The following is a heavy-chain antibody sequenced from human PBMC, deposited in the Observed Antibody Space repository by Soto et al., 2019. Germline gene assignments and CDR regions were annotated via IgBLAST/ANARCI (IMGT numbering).Heavy chain of an antibody. D-gene: IGHD2-2*02. CDR2: MNQDGSQI. Sequence: PGGSLRLSCSVSGFTFSNYWMTWVRQAPGKGLEWVAYMNQDGSQIYYVDSLRGRFTISRDNAKNSLYLQMNSPRVDDTAVYYCARDRGHNTPDYWGQGTLVTVYS. V-gene: IGHV3-7*01. CDR3: ARDRGHNTPDY. CDR1: GFTFSNYW. J-gene: IGHJ4*02.